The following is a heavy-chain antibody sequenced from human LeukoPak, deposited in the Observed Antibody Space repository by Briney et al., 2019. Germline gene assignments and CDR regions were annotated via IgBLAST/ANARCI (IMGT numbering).Heavy chain of an antibody. V-gene: IGHV4-61*01. Sequence: RASETLSLTCTVSGGSVSSGSYYWSWIRQPPGKGLEWIGYIYYSGSTNYNLSLKSRVTISVDTSKNQFSLKLSSVTAADTAVFYCARVASGYDVFDIWGQGTMVTVSS. D-gene: IGHD3-3*01. J-gene: IGHJ3*02. CDR2: IYYSGST. CDR3: ARVASGYDVFDI. CDR1: GGSVSSGSYY.